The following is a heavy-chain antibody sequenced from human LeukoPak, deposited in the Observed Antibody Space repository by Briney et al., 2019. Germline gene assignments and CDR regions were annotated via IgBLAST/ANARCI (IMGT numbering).Heavy chain of an antibody. V-gene: IGHV3-64*01. CDR2: ISSNGGST. D-gene: IGHD2-21*02. CDR1: GFTFSSYA. Sequence: PGGSLRLSCAASGFTFSSYAMHWVRQAPGKGLEYVSAISSNGGSTYHANSVKGRFTTSRGNSKNTLYLQMGSLRTEDMAVYYCARDRGDCGGDCYALDYWGQGTLVTVSS. J-gene: IGHJ4*02. CDR3: ARDRGDCGGDCYALDY.